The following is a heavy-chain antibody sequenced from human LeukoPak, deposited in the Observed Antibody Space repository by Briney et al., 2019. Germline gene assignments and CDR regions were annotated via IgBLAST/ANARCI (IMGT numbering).Heavy chain of an antibody. J-gene: IGHJ4*02. CDR3: AREGQYSTPLDY. D-gene: IGHD5-18*01. CDR2: IIPIIGTA. Sequence: SVKVSCEASGGTFSSYAISWVRQAPGQGLEWMGGIIPIIGTANYAQKFQGRVTITADESTSTAYMELSSLRSEDTAVYYCAREGQYSTPLDYWGQGTLVTVSS. V-gene: IGHV1-69*13. CDR1: GGTFSSYA.